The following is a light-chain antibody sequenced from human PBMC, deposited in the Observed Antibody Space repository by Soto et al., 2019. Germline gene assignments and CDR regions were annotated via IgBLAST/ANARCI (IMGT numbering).Light chain of an antibody. CDR2: LGS. CDR3: VQGLHIPIT. Sequence: DFVMTQSPLSLAVTPGAPAAISCRSNQSLLHSNGKNYLDWFLQKPGQSPQVLINLGSNRASGVPDRFSGSGSGTDFTLKISRVEAEDVGVYYCVQGLHIPITFGQGTRLEIK. J-gene: IGKJ5*01. V-gene: IGKV2-28*01. CDR1: QSLLHSNGKNY.